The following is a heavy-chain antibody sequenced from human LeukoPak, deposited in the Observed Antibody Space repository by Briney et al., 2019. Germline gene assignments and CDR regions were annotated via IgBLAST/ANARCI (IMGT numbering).Heavy chain of an antibody. CDR1: GFTFSSYG. D-gene: IGHD5-18*01. Sequence: GRSLRLSCAASGFTFSSYGMHWVRQAPGKGLEWVAVISYDGSNKYYADSVKGRFTISRDNSKNTLYLQMNSLRAEDTAVYYCAKDRIQLWLQLDYWGQGTLVTVSS. V-gene: IGHV3-30*18. CDR2: ISYDGSNK. CDR3: AKDRIQLWLQLDY. J-gene: IGHJ4*02.